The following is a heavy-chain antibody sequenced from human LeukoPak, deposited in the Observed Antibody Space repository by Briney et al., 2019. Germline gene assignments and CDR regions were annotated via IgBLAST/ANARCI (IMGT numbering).Heavy chain of an antibody. V-gene: IGHV1-69*13. CDR3: ARGPGIVPGDYFDY. Sequence: GASVKVSCKASGGTFSSYAISWVRQAPGQGLEWMGGIIPIFGTANYAQKFQGRVTITADESTSTAYMELSSLRSEDTAVYYCARGPGIVPGDYFDYWGQGTLVTVSS. D-gene: IGHD2-8*01. CDR2: IIPIFGTA. CDR1: GGTFSSYA. J-gene: IGHJ4*02.